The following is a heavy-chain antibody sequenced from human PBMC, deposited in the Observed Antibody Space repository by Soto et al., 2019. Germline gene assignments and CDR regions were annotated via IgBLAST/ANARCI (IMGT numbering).Heavy chain of an antibody. CDR1: CGSIATSSYY. V-gene: IGHV4-39*01. D-gene: IGHD1-26*01. Sequence: SETLSLTCTFSCGSIATSSYYWAWIRQPPGMGLEWIASIYYSGDTYYSPSLKSRVTISADKSKNQFSLKLNSVTAADTALYYCTRHSAHLSGDVWGQGTRVTVSS. J-gene: IGHJ6*02. CDR2: IYYSGDT. CDR3: TRHSAHLSGDV.